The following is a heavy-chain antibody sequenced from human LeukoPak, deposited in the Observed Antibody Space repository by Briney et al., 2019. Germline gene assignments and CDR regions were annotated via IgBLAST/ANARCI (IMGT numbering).Heavy chain of an antibody. CDR3: ARAGGFMPSYLYFDY. V-gene: IGHV4-34*01. CDR2: INHSGST. CDR1: GGSFSGYY. J-gene: IGHJ4*02. Sequence: SETLSLTCAVYGGSFSGYYWSWIRQPPGKGLEWIGEINHSGSTNYNPSLKSRVTISVDTSKNQFSLKLSSVTAADTAVYYCARAGGFMPSYLYFDYWGQGTLVTVSS. D-gene: IGHD3-16*01.